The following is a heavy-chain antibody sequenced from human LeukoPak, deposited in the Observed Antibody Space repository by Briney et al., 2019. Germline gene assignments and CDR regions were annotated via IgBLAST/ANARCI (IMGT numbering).Heavy chain of an antibody. J-gene: IGHJ6*02. Sequence: GRSLRLSCAASGFTFSSYGMHWVRQAPGKGLEWVAVISYDGSNKYYADSVKGRFTISRDNSKNTLYLQMNSLRAEDTAVYYCAKDRGEYQVLFGMDVWGQGTTVTVSS. CDR1: GFTFSSYG. V-gene: IGHV3-30*18. D-gene: IGHD2-2*01. CDR3: AKDRGEYQVLFGMDV. CDR2: ISYDGSNK.